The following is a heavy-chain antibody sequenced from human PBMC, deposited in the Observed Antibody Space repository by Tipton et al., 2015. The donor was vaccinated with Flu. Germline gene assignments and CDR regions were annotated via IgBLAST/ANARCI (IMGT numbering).Heavy chain of an antibody. J-gene: IGHJ2*01. CDR3: ARVSVGWHFDL. V-gene: IGHV4-59*01. CDR2: MYSNGGA. CDR1: GGSMTYYH. D-gene: IGHD1-26*01. Sequence: PGLVKPSETLSLTCTVSGGSMTYYHWSWIRQPPGKGLEWIGYMYSNGGANNNPSRKGRITMSVDTSKNQFSLEMSSVTAADTAVYYCARVSVGWHFDLWGRGTPVTVSS.